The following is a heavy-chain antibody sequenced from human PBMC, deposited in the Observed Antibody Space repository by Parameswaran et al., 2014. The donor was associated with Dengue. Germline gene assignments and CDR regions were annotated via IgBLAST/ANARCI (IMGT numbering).Heavy chain of an antibody. Sequence: VRQMPGKGLEWMAIINPGDFETRYRPSFQGQVTISADKSISTAYLQWSSLKASDTAMYYCATDDSSGYGRYWGQGALVTVSS. V-gene: IGHV5-51*01. CDR2: INPGDFET. J-gene: IGHJ4*02. D-gene: IGHD3-22*01. CDR3: ATDDSSGYGRY.